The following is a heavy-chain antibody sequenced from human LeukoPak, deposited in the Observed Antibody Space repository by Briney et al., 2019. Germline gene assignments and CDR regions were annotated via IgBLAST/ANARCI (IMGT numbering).Heavy chain of an antibody. V-gene: IGHV1-8*03. CDR1: GGTFSSYA. CDR3: ARGAFYYYDSSGYTYYFDY. CDR2: MNPNSGNT. Sequence: GSSVKVSCKASGGTFSSYAISWVRQAPGQGLEWMGWMNPNSGNTGYAQKFQGRVTITRNTSISTAYMELSSLRSEDTAVYYCARGAFYYYDSSGYTYYFDYWGQGTLVTVSS. D-gene: IGHD3-22*01. J-gene: IGHJ4*02.